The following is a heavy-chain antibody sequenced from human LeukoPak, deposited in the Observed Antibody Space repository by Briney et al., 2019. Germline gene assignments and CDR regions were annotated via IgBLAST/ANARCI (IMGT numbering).Heavy chain of an antibody. V-gene: IGHV1-69*05. Sequence: ASVKVSCKASGGTFSSYAISWVRQAPGQGLEWMGGIIPIFGTANYAQKFQGRVTITTDESTSTAYMELSSLRSEDTAVYYCARGNYYDSSGPPLGYWGQGTLVTVSS. CDR3: ARGNYYDSSGPPLGY. D-gene: IGHD3-22*01. CDR1: GGTFSSYA. J-gene: IGHJ4*02. CDR2: IIPIFGTA.